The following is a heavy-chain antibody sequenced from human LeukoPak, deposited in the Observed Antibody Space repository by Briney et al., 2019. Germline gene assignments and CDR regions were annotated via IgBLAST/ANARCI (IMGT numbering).Heavy chain of an antibody. D-gene: IGHD3-22*01. V-gene: IGHV3-7*01. Sequence: GGSLRLSCAASGFTFSSYWMSWVRQAPGKGLEWVANIKQDGSEKYYVDSVKGRFTISRDNAKNSLYLPMNSLRAEDTAVYYCARDTLYYYDSSGYDYWGQGTLVTVSS. CDR1: GFTFSSYW. CDR2: IKQDGSEK. CDR3: ARDTLYYYDSSGYDY. J-gene: IGHJ4*02.